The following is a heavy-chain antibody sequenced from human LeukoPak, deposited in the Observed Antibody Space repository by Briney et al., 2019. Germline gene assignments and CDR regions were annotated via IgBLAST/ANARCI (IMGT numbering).Heavy chain of an antibody. CDR1: GGTFSSYA. D-gene: IGHD2-15*01. CDR2: IIPIFGTA. V-gene: IGHV1-69*05. J-gene: IGHJ4*02. Sequence: SVKVSCKASGGTFSSYAISWVRQAPGQGLEWMGRIIPIFGTANYAQKFQGRVTITTDESTSTAYMELSSLRSEDTAVYYCAKEDGGFQYYFDYWGQGTLVTVSS. CDR3: AKEDGGFQYYFDY.